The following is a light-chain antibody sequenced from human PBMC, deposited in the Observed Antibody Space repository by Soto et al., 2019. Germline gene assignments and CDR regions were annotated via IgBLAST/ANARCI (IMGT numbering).Light chain of an antibody. J-gene: IGKJ5*01. CDR3: QQSYNTPN. V-gene: IGKV1-39*01. CDR1: QGIRNH. Sequence: IQMTQSPSSLSASVGDRVTITCRASQGIRNHLNWYLQKPGKAPKLLIYAASSLQSGVPSRFSGSGSGTDFTLTISSLQPEASATYYCQQSYNTPNFGQGTRLEIK. CDR2: AAS.